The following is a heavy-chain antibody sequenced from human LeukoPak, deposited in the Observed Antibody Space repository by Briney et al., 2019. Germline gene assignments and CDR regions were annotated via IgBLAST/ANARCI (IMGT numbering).Heavy chain of an antibody. V-gene: IGHV1-69*13. Sequence: SVKVSCKASGGTFSSYAISWVRQAPGQGLEWMGGIIPIFGTANYAQKFQGRVTITADESTSTAYMELSSLRSEDTAVYYCARLYSNYARHYYYYGMDVWGQGTTVTVSS. CDR1: GGTFSSYA. J-gene: IGHJ6*02. D-gene: IGHD4-11*01. CDR2: IIPIFGTA. CDR3: ARLYSNYARHYYYYGMDV.